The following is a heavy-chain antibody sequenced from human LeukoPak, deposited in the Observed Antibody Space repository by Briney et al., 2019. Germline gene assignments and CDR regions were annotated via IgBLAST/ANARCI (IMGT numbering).Heavy chain of an antibody. Sequence: GASLRLSCAASGFSFSSNCMNCVRQPPGKGLEWVSYISGSSSTIYYADSVKGRFTIYRDNAKNSLYLQMNSLRAEDTAIYFCAKGSGNGYGSGPFDYWGQGTLVTVSS. CDR1: GFSFSSNC. V-gene: IGHV3-48*01. CDR3: AKGSGNGYGSGPFDY. J-gene: IGHJ4*02. D-gene: IGHD3-10*01. CDR2: ISGSSSTI.